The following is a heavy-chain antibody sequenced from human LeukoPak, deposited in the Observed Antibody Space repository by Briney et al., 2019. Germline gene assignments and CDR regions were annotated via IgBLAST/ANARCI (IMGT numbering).Heavy chain of an antibody. D-gene: IGHD2-2*02. J-gene: IGHJ5*02. CDR2: IIPIFGTA. CDR3: ARGGEAAIPAAKPWWFDP. Sequence: SVKVPCKASGGTFSNHALSWVRQAPGQGLEWMGGIIPIFGTANYAQKFQDRVTITADESTGTTYMELSSLRFEDTAVYYCARGGEAAIPAAKPWWFDPWGQGTLVTVSS. V-gene: IGHV1-69*13. CDR1: GGTFSNHA.